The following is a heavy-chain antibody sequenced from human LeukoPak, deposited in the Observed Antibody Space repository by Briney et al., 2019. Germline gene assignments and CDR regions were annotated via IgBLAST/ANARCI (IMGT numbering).Heavy chain of an antibody. D-gene: IGHD6-6*01. V-gene: IGHV1-2*02. J-gene: IGHJ6*03. CDR2: INPNSGGT. CDR1: GYTFTGYY. CDR3: ARSGRSSSNNYYYYMDX. Sequence: ASVKVSCKASGYTFTGYYMHWVRQAPGQGLEWMGWINPNSGGTNYAQKFQGRVTMTRDTSISTAYMELSRLRSDDTAVYYCARSGRSSSNNYYYYMDXWGKGTTVTV.